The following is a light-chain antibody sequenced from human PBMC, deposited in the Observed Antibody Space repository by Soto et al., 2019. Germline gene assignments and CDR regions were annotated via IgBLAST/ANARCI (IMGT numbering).Light chain of an antibody. CDR1: QSVSSY. Sequence: EIVLTQSPATLSLSPGERATLSCRASQSVSSYLAWYQQKPGQAPRLLIYDASNRATGIPARFSGSGSGTDFTLTISSLEPEDFAVYYCQQRSNWVGPTFGPGTKVDIK. V-gene: IGKV3-11*01. CDR3: QQRSNWVGPT. CDR2: DAS. J-gene: IGKJ3*01.